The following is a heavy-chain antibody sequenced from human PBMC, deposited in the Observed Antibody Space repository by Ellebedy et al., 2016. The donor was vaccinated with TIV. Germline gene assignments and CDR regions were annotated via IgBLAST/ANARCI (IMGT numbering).Heavy chain of an antibody. CDR3: VRASSWSNFDY. CDR2: IKRDGSET. Sequence: GGSLRLXXVASEFTFSSYWMTWDRQAPGKGLEWVANIKRDGSETSYVDSVKGRFTISRDNAKNSLYLQMDSLRAEDTAVYYCVRASSWSNFDYWGQGTLVTVSS. CDR1: EFTFSSYW. J-gene: IGHJ4*02. V-gene: IGHV3-7*04. D-gene: IGHD6-13*01.